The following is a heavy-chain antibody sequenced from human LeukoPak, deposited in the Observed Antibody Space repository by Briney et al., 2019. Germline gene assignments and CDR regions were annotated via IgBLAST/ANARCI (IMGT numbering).Heavy chain of an antibody. Sequence: GASVKVSCTASGYSFTSYGISWVRQAPGQGLEWMGWISTYDVNTNYAQKFQGRVTMTTDTSTSTAYMELRSLRSDDTAVYYCVRHYCSGGSCYGVFDYWGQGTLVTVSS. V-gene: IGHV1-18*01. CDR1: GYSFTSYG. CDR3: VRHYCSGGSCYGVFDY. CDR2: ISTYDVNT. J-gene: IGHJ4*02. D-gene: IGHD2-15*01.